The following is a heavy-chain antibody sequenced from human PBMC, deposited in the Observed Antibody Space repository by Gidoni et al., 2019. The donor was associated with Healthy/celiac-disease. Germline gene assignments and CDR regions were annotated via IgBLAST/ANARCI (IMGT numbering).Heavy chain of an antibody. D-gene: IGHD3-10*01. CDR2: IWYDGSNK. V-gene: IGHV3-33*01. CDR1: GFTFSSYG. Sequence: VQPGRSLRLSCAASGFTFSSYGMHWVRQAPGKGLEWVAVIWYDGSNKYYADSVKGRFTISRDNSKNTLYLQMNSLRAEDTAVYYCAREWFGKLLYGYYYYSYGMDVWGQGTTVTVSS. J-gene: IGHJ6*02. CDR3: AREWFGKLLYGYYYYSYGMDV.